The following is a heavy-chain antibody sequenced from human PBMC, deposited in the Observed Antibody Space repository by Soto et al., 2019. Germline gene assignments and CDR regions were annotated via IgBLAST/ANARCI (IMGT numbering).Heavy chain of an antibody. J-gene: IGHJ4*02. CDR3: TVSPGY. CDR2: IKSNTDGGTT. V-gene: IGHV3-15*07. Sequence: EVQLVESGGGLVKPGGSLRLSCAASGFSFNNAWMNWVRQNPEKGLEWVGRIKSNTDGGTTDYVASVKGRFTISRDNSKNTLYLQMSSLQIEDTAVYYCTVSPGYWGRGTLVTVSS. CDR1: GFSFNNAW.